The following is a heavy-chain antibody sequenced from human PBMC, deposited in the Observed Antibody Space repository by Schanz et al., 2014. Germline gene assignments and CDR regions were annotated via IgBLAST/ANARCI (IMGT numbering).Heavy chain of an antibody. V-gene: IGHV3-11*03. CDR1: GFSFSDYY. D-gene: IGHD2-8*02. J-gene: IGHJ4*02. CDR2: INTGSNYI. Sequence: VQLLESGGGLVQPGGSLRLSCAASGFSFSDYYMSWIRQAPGKGLEWISFINTGSNYINYADSVKGRFTISRDNSKSTLYVEMNSQRVEDTAVYYCAKTLFPGGTQAFGNWGRGTLVTVSS. CDR3: AKTLFPGGTQAFGN.